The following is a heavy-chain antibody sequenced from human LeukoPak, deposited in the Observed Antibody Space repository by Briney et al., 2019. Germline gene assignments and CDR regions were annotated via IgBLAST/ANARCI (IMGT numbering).Heavy chain of an antibody. V-gene: IGHV3-30*02. Sequence: GGSLRLSCAASGFTFNSYGMNWVRQAPGKGLEWLALIRYDGSNTYYSDSVKGRVTISRDNSKNTMYLQMNGLRGEDTAVYCIAKDSTRIQSSFDDWGQGTLVTVSS. CDR1: GFTFNSYG. J-gene: IGHJ4*02. D-gene: IGHD5-18*01. CDR2: IRYDGSNT. CDR3: AKDSTRIQSSFDD.